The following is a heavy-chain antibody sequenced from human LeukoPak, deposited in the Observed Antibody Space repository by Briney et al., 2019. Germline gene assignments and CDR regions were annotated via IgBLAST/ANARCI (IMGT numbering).Heavy chain of an antibody. V-gene: IGHV4-30-4*08. Sequence: SETLSLTCTVSGGSISSGDYYWSWIRQPPGKGLEWIGYVYYSGNTYYNPSLKSRVTISVDTSKNQFSLKLSSVTAADTAVYYCARGLGVSYYDFWSGYSYFDYWGQGTLVTVSS. D-gene: IGHD3-3*01. CDR1: GGSISSGDYY. J-gene: IGHJ4*02. CDR2: VYYSGNT. CDR3: ARGLGVSYYDFWSGYSYFDY.